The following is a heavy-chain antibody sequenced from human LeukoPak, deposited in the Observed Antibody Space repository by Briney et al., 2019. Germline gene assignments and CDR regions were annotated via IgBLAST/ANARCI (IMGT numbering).Heavy chain of an antibody. CDR3: ARDREGDVLDNIELLPAAGLDY. CDR1: GYTFTSYG. D-gene: IGHD2-2*01. J-gene: IGHJ4*02. CDR2: ISAYNGNT. Sequence: ASVKVSCKASGYTFTSYGISWVRQAPGQGLEWMGWISAYNGNTNYAQKLQGRVTMTTDTSTSTAYMELRSLRADDTAVYFCARDREGDVLDNIELLPAAGLDYWGQGTLVTVSS. V-gene: IGHV1-18*01.